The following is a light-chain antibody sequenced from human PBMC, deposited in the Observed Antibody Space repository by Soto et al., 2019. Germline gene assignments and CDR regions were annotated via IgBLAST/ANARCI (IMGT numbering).Light chain of an antibody. CDR2: AAS. CDR3: QQVESYPST. V-gene: IGKV1-9*01. CDR1: QKINNY. Sequence: DIQMTQSPSSLSASVGDRVTVTCRASQKINNYLAWYQQKPGKAPKLLIYAASSLQSGVSSRFSGSGFGTDFTLTITSLQPEDFATYYCQQVESYPSTFGGGTKVDIK. J-gene: IGKJ4*01.